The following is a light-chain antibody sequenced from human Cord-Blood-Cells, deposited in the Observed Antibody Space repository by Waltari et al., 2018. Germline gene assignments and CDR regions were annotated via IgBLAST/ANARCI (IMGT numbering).Light chain of an antibody. Sequence: DIQLTQSSSFLSASVGDRVTITCRASQGISSYLAWYQQKPGKAPKLLIYAASPLQSGVPSRFSGSGSGTEITLTISSLQPEDFATYYCQQLNSYPITFGQGTRLEIK. V-gene: IGKV1-9*01. CDR2: AAS. CDR1: QGISSY. J-gene: IGKJ5*01. CDR3: QQLNSYPIT.